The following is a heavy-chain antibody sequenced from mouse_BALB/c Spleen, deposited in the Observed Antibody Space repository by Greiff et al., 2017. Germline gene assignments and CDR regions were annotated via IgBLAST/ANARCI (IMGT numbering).Heavy chain of an antibody. CDR2: ISDGGSYT. Sequence: EVMLVESGGGLVKPGGSLKLSCAASGFTFSDYYMYWVRQTPEKRLEWVATISDGGSYTYYPDSVKGRFTISRDNAKNHLYLQMSSLKSEDTAMYYCARANWDAMDYWGQGTSVTVSS. V-gene: IGHV5-4*02. J-gene: IGHJ4*01. D-gene: IGHD4-1*01. CDR3: ARANWDAMDY. CDR1: GFTFSDYY.